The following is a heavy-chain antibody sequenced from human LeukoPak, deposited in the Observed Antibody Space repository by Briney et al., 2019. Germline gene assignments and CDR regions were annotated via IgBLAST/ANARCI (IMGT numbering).Heavy chain of an antibody. Sequence: GGSLRLSCVASGLTFSTNGLHWVRQAPGKGLEWVTFIRYDESNEYYADSVKGRFTISRDSSKNTVHLQMNSLRAEDTAVYYCAISRGRWEILDYWGQGALVSVSS. CDR3: AISRGRWEILDY. CDR1: GLTFSTNG. D-gene: IGHD1-26*01. J-gene: IGHJ4*02. V-gene: IGHV3-30*02. CDR2: IRYDESNE.